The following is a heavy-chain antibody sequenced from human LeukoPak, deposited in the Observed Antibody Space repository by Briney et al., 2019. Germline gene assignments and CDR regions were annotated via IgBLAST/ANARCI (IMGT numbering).Heavy chain of an antibody. V-gene: IGHV3-23*01. CDR2: ISGSGAGT. D-gene: IGHD6-13*01. CDR1: GFTFSSYV. J-gene: IGHJ4*02. Sequence: GGSLRLSCAASGFTFSSYVMSWVSQAPGKGLEWVSGISGSGAGTYYADSVRGRFTISRDNSKKTLFLQMNSLRIEDAAVYYCARLHSSSWADYWGQGTLVTVSS. CDR3: ARLHSSSWADY.